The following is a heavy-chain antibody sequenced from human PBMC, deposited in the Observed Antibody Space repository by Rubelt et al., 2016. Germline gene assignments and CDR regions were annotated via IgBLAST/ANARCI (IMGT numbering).Heavy chain of an antibody. CDR1: GFTFSSYW. J-gene: IGHJ4*02. CDR3: ARDVSSNYAYDH. Sequence: EVQLVESGGGLVQPGGSLRVSCAASGFTFSSYWMSWVRQAPGKGLEWVANIKRDGSDKYYADSVKGRFNIFRDNSKNTLYLQMNSLRAEDTAVYHCARDVSSNYAYDHWGQGTLVTVSS. D-gene: IGHD4-11*01. V-gene: IGHV3-7*01. CDR2: IKRDGSDK.